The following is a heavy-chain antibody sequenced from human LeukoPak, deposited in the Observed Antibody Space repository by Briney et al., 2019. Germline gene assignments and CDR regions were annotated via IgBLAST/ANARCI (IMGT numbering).Heavy chain of an antibody. CDR2: IYPGDSDT. Sequence: GESLKISCKGSGYSFTSYWIGWVRQMPGKGLEWMGIIYPGDSDTRYSPSFQGQVTISADKSISTAYLQWSSLKASDTAMYYCARLFYEGDGYGDNPGYYYCYYMDVWGKGTTVTISS. V-gene: IGHV5-51*01. CDR3: ARLFYEGDGYGDNPGYYYCYYMDV. D-gene: IGHD4-17*01. CDR1: GYSFTSYW. J-gene: IGHJ6*03.